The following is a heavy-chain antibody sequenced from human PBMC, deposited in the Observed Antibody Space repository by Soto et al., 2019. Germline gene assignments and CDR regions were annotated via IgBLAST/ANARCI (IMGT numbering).Heavy chain of an antibody. CDR2: IYYSGST. CDR3: ARGCGGDCSYAFDI. V-gene: IGHV4-59*01. Sequence: QVQLQESGPGLVKPSETLSLTCTVSGGSISSYYWSWIRQPPGNGLEWIGYIYYSGSTNYNPSLKSRVTISVDTSKNQFSLKLSSVTAADTAVYYCARGCGGDCSYAFDIWGQGTMVTVSS. D-gene: IGHD2-21*02. J-gene: IGHJ3*02. CDR1: GGSISSYY.